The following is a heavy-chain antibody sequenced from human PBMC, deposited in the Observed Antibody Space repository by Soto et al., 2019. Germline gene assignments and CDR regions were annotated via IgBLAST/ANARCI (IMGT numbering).Heavy chain of an antibody. V-gene: IGHV3-7*01. CDR3: AREYCSSTSCYFGDAFDI. CDR1: GFTFSSYW. D-gene: IGHD2-2*01. CDR2: IKQDGSEK. Sequence: EVQLVESGGGLVQPGGSLRLSCAASGFTFSSYWMSWARQAPGKGLEWVANIKQDGSEKYYVDSVKGRFTISRDNAKNSLYLQMNSLRAEDTAVYYCAREYCSSTSCYFGDAFDIWGQGTMVTVSS. J-gene: IGHJ3*02.